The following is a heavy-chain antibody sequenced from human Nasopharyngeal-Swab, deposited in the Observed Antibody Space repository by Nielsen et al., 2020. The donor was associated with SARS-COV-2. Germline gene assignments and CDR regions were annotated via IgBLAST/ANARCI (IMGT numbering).Heavy chain of an antibody. J-gene: IGHJ4*02. Sequence: SGPTLVTPTQTLTLTCTFSGFSLSTSGVGVGWIRQPPGKALEWLALIYWDDDKRYSPSLKSRLTITKVTSKNQVVLTMTNMDPVDTATYYCAHRRGGAMAQKPFDYWGQGTLVTVSS. CDR2: IYWDDDK. CDR3: AHRRGGAMAQKPFDY. V-gene: IGHV2-5*02. CDR1: GFSLSTSGVG. D-gene: IGHD5-18*01.